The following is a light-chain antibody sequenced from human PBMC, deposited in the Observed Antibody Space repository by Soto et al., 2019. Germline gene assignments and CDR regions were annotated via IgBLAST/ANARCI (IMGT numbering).Light chain of an antibody. CDR2: SAS. CDR3: QQYSKYSRT. J-gene: IGKJ1*01. V-gene: IGKV3-15*01. Sequence: PSSLSVPPAARATLSCRASQSVSRCLAWYQQRRGQAPKLLIYSASSRATGIPARFSGSGSGTEFILTISSLQSDDFATYYCQQYSKYSRTFGQGTKVDIK. CDR1: QSVSRC.